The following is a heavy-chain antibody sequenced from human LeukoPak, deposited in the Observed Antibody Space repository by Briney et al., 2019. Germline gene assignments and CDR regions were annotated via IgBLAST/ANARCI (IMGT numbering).Heavy chain of an antibody. J-gene: IGHJ5*02. CDR3: ARVHITMVRGVSGWFDP. CDR2: IYYSGST. D-gene: IGHD3-10*01. V-gene: IGHV4-61*01. CDR1: GGSVSSNIYY. Sequence: PSGTLSLTCTVSGGSVSSNIYYWSWIRQPPGKGLEWIGYIYYSGSTNYNPSLKSRVTISVDTSKNQFSLKLTSVTAADTAVYYCARVHITMVRGVSGWFDPWGQGTLVTVSS.